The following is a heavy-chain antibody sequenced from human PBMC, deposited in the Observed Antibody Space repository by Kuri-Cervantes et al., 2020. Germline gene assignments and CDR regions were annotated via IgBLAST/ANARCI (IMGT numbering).Heavy chain of an antibody. Sequence: SETLSLTCTVSGGSISSGGYYWSWIRQHPGKGLEWIGYIYYSGSTYYNPSLKSRVTISVDTSKNQFSLKLSSVTAADTAVYYCAGEGGTVTTLIKRNYPFDIWGQGTMVTVSS. CDR3: AGEGGTVTTLIKRNYPFDI. D-gene: IGHD4-17*01. V-gene: IGHV4-31*03. J-gene: IGHJ3*02. CDR2: IYYSGST. CDR1: GGSISSGGYY.